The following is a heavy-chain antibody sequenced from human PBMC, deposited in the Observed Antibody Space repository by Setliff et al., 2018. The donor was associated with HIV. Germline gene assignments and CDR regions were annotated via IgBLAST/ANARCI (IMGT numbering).Heavy chain of an antibody. D-gene: IGHD2-21*02. CDR2: IYHTGST. J-gene: IGHJ4*02. V-gene: IGHV4-38-2*02. CDR1: GASISSYY. Sequence: SETLSLTCTVSGASISSYYWGWIRQSPGKGLEWIATIYHTGSTYYNPSLKSRVTISVDTSKNHFSLMLGSMTAADTAVYYCARVDYGDYDFDSWGQGTLVTVSS. CDR3: ARVDYGDYDFDS.